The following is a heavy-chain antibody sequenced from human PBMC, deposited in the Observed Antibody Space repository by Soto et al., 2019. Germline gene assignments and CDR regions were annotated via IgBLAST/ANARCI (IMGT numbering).Heavy chain of an antibody. CDR1: GGSFSGYY. CDR3: QLGTPYYYGMDV. V-gene: IGHV4-34*01. J-gene: IGHJ6*02. Sequence: QVQLQQWGAGLLKPSETLSLTCAVYGGSFSGYYWSWIRQPPGKGLEWIGEINHSGSTNYNPSLKSRVTISADTSKNQFSLKLSSVTAADTAVYYCQLGTPYYYGMDVWGQGTTVTVSS. D-gene: IGHD6-13*01. CDR2: INHSGST.